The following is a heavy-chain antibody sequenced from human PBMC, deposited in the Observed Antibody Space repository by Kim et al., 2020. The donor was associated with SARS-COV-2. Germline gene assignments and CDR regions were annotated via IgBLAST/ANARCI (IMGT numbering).Heavy chain of an antibody. J-gene: IGHJ4*02. D-gene: IGHD6-13*01. CDR1: GGSISSYY. CDR2: IYYSGST. V-gene: IGHV4-59*13. CDR3: ARVRVAAAGLDY. Sequence: SETLSLTCTVSGGSISSYYWSWIRQPPGKGLEWIGYIYYSGSTNYNPSLMSRVTISVDTSKNQFSLKLSSVTAADTAVYYCARVRVAAAGLDYWGQGTLV.